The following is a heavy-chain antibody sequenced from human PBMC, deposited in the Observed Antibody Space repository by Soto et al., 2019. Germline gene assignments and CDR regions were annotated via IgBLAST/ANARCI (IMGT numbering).Heavy chain of an antibody. J-gene: IGHJ6*02. V-gene: IGHV3-72*01. CDR3: AMLVGWSGGSTDMDV. D-gene: IGHD6-19*01. CDR1: GLIFSDYH. CDR2: IRRKANSYTT. Sequence: EVQLVESGGGLVQPGGSLRLSCAASGLIFSDYHMDWVRQSPGKGLEWVGRIRRKANSYTTEYAASVKGRFTISRVDSKNSLYLQMHSLKTEDTAVYYCAMLVGWSGGSTDMDVWGQGTTVTVSS.